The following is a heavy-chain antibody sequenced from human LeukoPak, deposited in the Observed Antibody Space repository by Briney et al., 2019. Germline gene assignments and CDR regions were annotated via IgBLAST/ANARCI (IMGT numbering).Heavy chain of an antibody. Sequence: SETLSLTCTVSGGSISSSSYYWGWIRQPPGKGLEWIGTLYYSGSTYYNPSLKSRVTISVDTSNNQFSLQLNSVTPEDTAVYCCARGAKYSSSWYYIDYWGQGTLVTVSS. CDR2: LYYSGST. V-gene: IGHV4-39*01. CDR1: GGSISSSSYY. CDR3: ARGAKYSSSWYYIDY. J-gene: IGHJ4*02. D-gene: IGHD6-13*01.